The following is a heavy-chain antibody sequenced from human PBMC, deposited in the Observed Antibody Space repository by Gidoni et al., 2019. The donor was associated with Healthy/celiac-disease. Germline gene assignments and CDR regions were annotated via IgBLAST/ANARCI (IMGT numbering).Heavy chain of an antibody. V-gene: IGHV1-18*01. CDR2: ISAYKGNT. D-gene: IGHD6-19*01. CDR3: ARYFSSGWNEALDY. CDR1: EYTFSSYG. Sequence: QVQLVQSGAEVKKPGASVKVPCKASEYTFSSYGISWVRQAPGQGLEWMGWISAYKGNTNYAQKLQGRVTMTTDTSTSTAYMEMRSLRSDDTAVYYCARYFSSGWNEALDYWGQGTLVTVSS. J-gene: IGHJ4*02.